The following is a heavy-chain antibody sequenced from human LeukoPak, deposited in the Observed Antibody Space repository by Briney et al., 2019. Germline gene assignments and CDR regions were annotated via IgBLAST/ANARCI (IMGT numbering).Heavy chain of an antibody. J-gene: IGHJ3*02. Sequence: PSETLSLTCNVSGGPINSNIYYCACVRQPPGKGLECIASIYYSGSTYYNPSLKSRTTISVDTFRTQVSLKMTSVTAADTAVYYCARVLLWFGDFSVKAFDIWGEGTMVTVSS. V-gene: IGHV4-39*01. D-gene: IGHD3-10*01. CDR1: GGPINSNIYY. CDR2: IYYSGST. CDR3: ARVLLWFGDFSVKAFDI.